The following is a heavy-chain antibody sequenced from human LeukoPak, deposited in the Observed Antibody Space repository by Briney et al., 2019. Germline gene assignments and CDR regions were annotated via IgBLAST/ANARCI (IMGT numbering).Heavy chain of an antibody. D-gene: IGHD1-26*01. CDR2: ISSSSSYI. Sequence: PGGSLRLSCAASGFTFSSYSMNWVRQAPGKGLEWVSSISSSSSYIYYTDSVKGRFTISRDNAKNSLYLQMNSLRAEDTAVYYCARDLEGAFDYWGQGTLVTVSS. J-gene: IGHJ4*02. CDR1: GFTFSSYS. CDR3: ARDLEGAFDY. V-gene: IGHV3-21*01.